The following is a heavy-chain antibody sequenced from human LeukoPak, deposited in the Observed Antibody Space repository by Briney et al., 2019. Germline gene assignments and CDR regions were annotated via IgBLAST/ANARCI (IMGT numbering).Heavy chain of an antibody. V-gene: IGHV4-59*01. CDR3: ARISAGGFDI. D-gene: IGHD3-10*01. Sequence: SETLSLTCTVSGGSISSYYWSWIRQPPGKGLEWIGYICYSGSTNYNPSLKSRVTISVDTSKNQFSLKLSSVTAADTAVYYCARISAGGFDIWGQGTMVTVSS. J-gene: IGHJ3*02. CDR2: ICYSGST. CDR1: GGSISSYY.